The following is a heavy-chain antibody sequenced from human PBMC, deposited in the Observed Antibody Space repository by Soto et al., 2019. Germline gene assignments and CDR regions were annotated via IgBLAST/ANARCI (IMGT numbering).Heavy chain of an antibody. CDR3: ATFMIVNGPGWGRAYEY. CDR1: GFNFNNYA. V-gene: IGHV3-23*01. D-gene: IGHD3-22*01. CDR2: ISSSGGTT. Sequence: GGSLRLSCATSGFNFNNYAMSWVRQAPGERLEWVSFISSSGGTTYYADSVKGRFTISRDNSRNTVFLQMNTLGAEDTAIYYCATFMIVNGPGWGRAYEYSGQGTRGTVSS. J-gene: IGHJ1*01.